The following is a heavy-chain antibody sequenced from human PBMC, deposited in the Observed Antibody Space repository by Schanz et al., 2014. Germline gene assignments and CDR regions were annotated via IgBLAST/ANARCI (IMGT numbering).Heavy chain of an antibody. V-gene: IGHV4-59*12. Sequence: QVHLQESGPGLVKPSETLSVTCTVSGGSINNYFWTWIRQPAGKGLEWIGYIYYSGSTYYNPSLKSRVTISVDTSKNQFSLMLGSVTAADTAVYYCARAAGPVDYWGQGTQVIVSS. CDR1: GGSINNYF. CDR2: IYYSGST. J-gene: IGHJ4*02. CDR3: ARAAGPVDY. D-gene: IGHD6-13*01.